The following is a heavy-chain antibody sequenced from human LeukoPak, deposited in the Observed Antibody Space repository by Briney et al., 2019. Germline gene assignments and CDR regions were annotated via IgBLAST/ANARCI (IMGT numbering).Heavy chain of an antibody. V-gene: IGHV4-38-2*02. Sequence: SEILSLTCTVSGYSISSGYYWGWIRQPPGKGVEWIGSIYHSGSTYYNPSLKSRVTISVDTSKNQFSLKLSSVTAADTAVYYCARLSSEYSSSWLDSWGQGALVTVSS. CDR2: IYHSGST. CDR3: ARLSSEYSSSWLDS. D-gene: IGHD6-13*01. J-gene: IGHJ4*02. CDR1: GYSISSGYY.